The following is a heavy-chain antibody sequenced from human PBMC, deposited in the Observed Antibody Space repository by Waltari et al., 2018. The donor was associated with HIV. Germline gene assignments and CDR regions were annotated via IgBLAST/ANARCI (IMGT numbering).Heavy chain of an antibody. CDR1: GGTFSNYA. CDR3: SKGSSYGDYSGYYYYYGMDV. V-gene: IGHV1-69*01. CDR2: IIPLAGTP. D-gene: IGHD4-17*01. Sequence: VPLIQSGSEVRKPGSSVQVSCEASGGTFSNYAISWVRQAPGQGLEWMGGIIPLAGTPNYAERFQGRVTITADESSTTAYMELSSLTSEDTAVYFCSKGSSYGDYSGYYYYYGMDVWGHGTTVIVS. J-gene: IGHJ6*02.